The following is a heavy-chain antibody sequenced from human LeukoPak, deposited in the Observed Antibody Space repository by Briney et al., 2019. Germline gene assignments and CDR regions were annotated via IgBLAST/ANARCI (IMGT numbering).Heavy chain of an antibody. CDR1: GGSFSGYY. CDR3: ARDLGEMVVTGAFDI. J-gene: IGHJ3*02. V-gene: IGHV4-34*01. D-gene: IGHD2-21*02. CDR2: INHSGST. Sequence: PSETLSLTCAVYGGSFSGYYRSWIRQPPGKGLEWIGEINHSGSTNYNPSLKSRVTISVDTSKNQFSLKLSSVTAADTAVYYCARDLGEMVVTGAFDIWGQGTMVTVSS.